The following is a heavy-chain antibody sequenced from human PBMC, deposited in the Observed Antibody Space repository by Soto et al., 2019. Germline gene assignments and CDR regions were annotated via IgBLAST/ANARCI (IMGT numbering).Heavy chain of an antibody. Sequence: TLSLTCAVSGGSISSGGYAWSWIRQPPAKGLEWIGYIYHSGSTYYNPSLKSRVTISVDRSKNQFSLKLSSVTAADTAVYYCASPHDYGGNDELDYWGQGTLVTVSS. J-gene: IGHJ4*02. D-gene: IGHD4-17*01. CDR3: ASPHDYGGNDELDY. CDR1: GGSISSGGYA. CDR2: IYHSGST. V-gene: IGHV4-30-2*01.